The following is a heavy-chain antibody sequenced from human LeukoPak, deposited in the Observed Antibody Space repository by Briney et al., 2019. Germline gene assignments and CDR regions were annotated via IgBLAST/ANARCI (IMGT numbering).Heavy chain of an antibody. CDR3: ANLDSSSWYANDAFDI. Sequence: PGGSLRLSCAASGFTFSSYWMSWVRQAPGKGLEWVAFIRYDGSNKYYADSVKGRFTISRDNSKNTLYLQMNSLRAEDTAVYYCANLDSSSWYANDAFDIWGQGTMVTVSS. CDR2: IRYDGSNK. J-gene: IGHJ3*02. V-gene: IGHV3-30*02. D-gene: IGHD6-13*01. CDR1: GFTFSSYW.